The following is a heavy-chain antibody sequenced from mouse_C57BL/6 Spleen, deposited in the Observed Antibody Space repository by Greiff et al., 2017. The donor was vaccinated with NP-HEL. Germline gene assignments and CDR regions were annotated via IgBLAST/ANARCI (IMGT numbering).Heavy chain of an antibody. CDR2: FYPGSGSI. D-gene: IGHD1-1*01. J-gene: IGHJ2*01. CDR3: ARHASSATVVATRDYFDY. CDR1: GYTFTEYT. Sequence: QVHVKQSGAELVKPGASVKLSCKASGYTFTEYTIHWVKQRSGQGLEWIGWFYPGSGSIKYNEKFKDKATLTADKSSSTVYMELSRLTSEDSAVYFCARHASSATVVATRDYFDYWGQGTTLTVSS. V-gene: IGHV1-62-2*01.